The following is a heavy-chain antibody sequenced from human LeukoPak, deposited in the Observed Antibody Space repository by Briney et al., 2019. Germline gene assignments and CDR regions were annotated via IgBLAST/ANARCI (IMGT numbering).Heavy chain of an antibody. D-gene: IGHD4-11*01. V-gene: IGHV3-23*01. CDR3: ARDTDYYFDY. J-gene: IGHJ4*02. CDR1: GFTFSSYA. Sequence: SGGSLRLSCAASGFTFSSYAMSWVRQAPGKGLEWVSGISSTGGSTYYADSVKGRFTISRDNSKNTLYLQMNSLRAEDTAVYYCARDTDYYFDYWGQGTLVAVSS. CDR2: ISSTGGST.